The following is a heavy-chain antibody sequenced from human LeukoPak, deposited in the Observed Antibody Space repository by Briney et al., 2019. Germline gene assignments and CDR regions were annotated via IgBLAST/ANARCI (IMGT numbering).Heavy chain of an antibody. CDR1: GFTVSSNY. D-gene: IGHD2-15*01. V-gene: IGHV3-53*01. J-gene: IGHJ4*02. CDR3: ARLHCSGANCYSGSAYYFDY. Sequence: QTGGSLRLSCAASGFTVSSNYMSWVRQAPGKGLEWVSVIYSGGSTYYADSVKGRFTISRDKSKNTLYLQMTSLLAEDTAVYYCARLHCSGANCYSGSAYYFDYWGQGTLVTVSS. CDR2: IYSGGST.